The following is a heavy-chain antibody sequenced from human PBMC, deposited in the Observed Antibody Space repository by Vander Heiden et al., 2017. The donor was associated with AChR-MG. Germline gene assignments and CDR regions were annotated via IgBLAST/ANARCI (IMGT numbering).Heavy chain of an antibody. CDR2: ISSSSSYI. D-gene: IGHD3-16*01. CDR1: GFTFSSYS. J-gene: IGHJ3*02. V-gene: IGHV3-21*01. Sequence: EVQLVESGGGLVKPGGSLRLSCAASGFTFSSYSMNWVRQGPGKGLEWVSSISSSSSYIYYADSVKGRFTISRDNAKNSLYLQMNSLRAEDTAVYYCARVPEDYVWGNDAFDIWGQGTMVTVSS. CDR3: ARVPEDYVWGNDAFDI.